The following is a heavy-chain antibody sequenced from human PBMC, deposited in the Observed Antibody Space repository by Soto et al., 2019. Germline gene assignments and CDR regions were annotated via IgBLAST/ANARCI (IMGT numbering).Heavy chain of an antibody. Sequence: QVQLQQWGAGLLKPSETLSLTCTVYGGSFSGYYWNWIRQPPGKGLEWIGDINHSGSANYNPTLKSRVTISVDTSKNQFSLRLISVTAADTAVYYCARDPTDYSNADYFDCWGQGILVTVSS. CDR3: ARDPTDYSNADYFDC. V-gene: IGHV4-34*01. CDR1: GGSFSGYY. J-gene: IGHJ4*02. D-gene: IGHD4-4*01. CDR2: INHSGSA.